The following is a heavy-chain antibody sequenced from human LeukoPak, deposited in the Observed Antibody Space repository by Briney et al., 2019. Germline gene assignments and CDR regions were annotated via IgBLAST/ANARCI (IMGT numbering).Heavy chain of an antibody. V-gene: IGHV1-2*02. Sequence: ASVKVSCKASGYTLTRYYMHWVRQAPGQGLEWMGWINPNSGGTNYAQKFHGRVTMTRDTSISTAYMELSRLRSDDTAVYYCARQLWLDYWGQGTLVTVSS. J-gene: IGHJ4*02. D-gene: IGHD5-18*01. CDR1: GYTLTRYY. CDR3: ARQLWLDY. CDR2: INPNSGGT.